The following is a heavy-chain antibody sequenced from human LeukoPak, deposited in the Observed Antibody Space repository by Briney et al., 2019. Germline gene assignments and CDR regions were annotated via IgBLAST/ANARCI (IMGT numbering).Heavy chain of an antibody. V-gene: IGHV4-39*01. CDR1: GGSISSSSYY. D-gene: IGHD6-19*01. CDR2: IYYSGST. Sequence: SETLSLTCTVSGGSISSSSYYWGWIRQPPGKGLEWIGSIYYSGSTYYNPSLKSRVTISVDTSKNQFSLKLSSVTAADTAAYYCARHDARGWSKIDYWGQGTLVTVSS. J-gene: IGHJ4*02. CDR3: ARHDARGWSKIDY.